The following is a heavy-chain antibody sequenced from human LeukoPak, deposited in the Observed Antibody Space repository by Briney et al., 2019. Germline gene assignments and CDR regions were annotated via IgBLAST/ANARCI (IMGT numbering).Heavy chain of an antibody. CDR2: IKQDRSEK. D-gene: IGHD2-2*01. Sequence: GSLRLSCAAFGFTFSNYWMSWVRQAPGKGLEWVANIKQDRSEKYYVDSVKGRFTISRDNAKNSLYLQMNSLRVEDTAVYYCARQEQGDCSSTSCLFDPWGQGTVVTVSS. CDR3: ARQEQGDCSSTSCLFDP. J-gene: IGHJ5*02. CDR1: GFTFSNYW. V-gene: IGHV3-7*01.